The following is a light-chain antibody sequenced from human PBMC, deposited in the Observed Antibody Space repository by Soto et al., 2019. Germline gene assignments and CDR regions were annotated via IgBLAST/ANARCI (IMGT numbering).Light chain of an antibody. J-gene: IGKJ4*01. CDR1: QSVSSN. CDR3: QQYNNWPPLT. CDR2: GAS. Sequence: MTQSPSTLSVSPGERATLSCRASQSVSSNLAWYQQKPGQAPRLLIYGASTRATGIPARFSGSGSGTEFTLTISSLQSEDFAVYYCQQYNNWPPLTFGGGTKVEIK. V-gene: IGKV3-15*01.